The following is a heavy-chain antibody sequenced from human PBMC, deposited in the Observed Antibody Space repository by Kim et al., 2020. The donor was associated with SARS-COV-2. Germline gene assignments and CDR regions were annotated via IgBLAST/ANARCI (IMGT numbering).Heavy chain of an antibody. CDR1: SGSVSSSDSY. D-gene: IGHD2-15*01. CDR2: IYYSGNT. CDR3: ARRPRSYCGGGDCYSGLFDY. V-gene: IGHV4-39*01. J-gene: IGHJ4*02. Sequence: SETLSLTCTVSSGSVSSSDSYWGWIRQPPGKGLEWIGSIYYSGNTYYNPSLKSRVTISVDTSKNQFSLKLSSVTAADTAVYFCARRPRSYCGGGDCYSGLFDYWGQGTLVTVSS.